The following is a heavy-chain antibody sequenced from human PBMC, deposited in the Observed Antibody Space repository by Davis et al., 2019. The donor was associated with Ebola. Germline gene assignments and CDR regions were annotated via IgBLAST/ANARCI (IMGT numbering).Heavy chain of an antibody. V-gene: IGHV4-59*12. D-gene: IGHD6-13*01. J-gene: IGHJ5*02. Sequence: PSETLSLTCTVSGGSISSYYWSWIRQPPGKGLEWIGYIYYSGSTNYNPSLKSRVTMSVDTSKNQFSLKLSSVTAADTAVYYCARASFAQLANWFDPWGQGTLVTVSS. CDR1: GGSISSYY. CDR2: IYYSGST. CDR3: ARASFAQLANWFDP.